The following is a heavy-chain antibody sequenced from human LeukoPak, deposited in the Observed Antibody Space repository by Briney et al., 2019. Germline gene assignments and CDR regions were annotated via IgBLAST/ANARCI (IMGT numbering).Heavy chain of an antibody. CDR3: AREVSSTWFEWFDP. D-gene: IGHD6-13*01. J-gene: IGHJ5*02. Sequence: SETLSLTCTVSGGSISSYYWSWIRQPPGKGLEWIGYIYYSGSTNYNPSLKSRVIISMDTSKNQFSLKLSSLTAADTAVYYCAREVSSTWFEWFDPWGQGTLVTASS. CDR1: GGSISSYY. CDR2: IYYSGST. V-gene: IGHV4-59*01.